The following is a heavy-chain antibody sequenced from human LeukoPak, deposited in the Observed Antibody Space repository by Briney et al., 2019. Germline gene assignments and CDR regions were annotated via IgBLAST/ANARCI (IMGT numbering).Heavy chain of an antibody. J-gene: IGHJ4*02. CDR3: ARWRGYSSGWSGPFDD. D-gene: IGHD6-13*01. CDR2: IDAKSGGT. CDR1: GYTFTGYS. V-gene: IGHV1-2*02. Sequence: GASVKVSCKASGYTFTGYSMHWVRQAPGQGLEWMGWIDAKSGGTKYAQRFQGRVTMTRDTSINTGYMELSSLTSDDTAVYYCARWRGYSSGWSGPFDDWGQGTLVTVSS.